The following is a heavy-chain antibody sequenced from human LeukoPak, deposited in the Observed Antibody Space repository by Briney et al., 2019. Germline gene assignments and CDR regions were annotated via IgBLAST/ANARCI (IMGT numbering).Heavy chain of an antibody. Sequence: SETLSLTCTVSGASISSYYWSWIRQPAGKGLEWIGRGSTSGSTNYNPSLKSRVTISVDTSKNQFSLKLSSVTAADTAVYYCARHFDYWGQGTLVTVSS. J-gene: IGHJ4*02. CDR1: GASISSYY. CDR3: ARHFDY. CDR2: GSTSGST. V-gene: IGHV4-4*07.